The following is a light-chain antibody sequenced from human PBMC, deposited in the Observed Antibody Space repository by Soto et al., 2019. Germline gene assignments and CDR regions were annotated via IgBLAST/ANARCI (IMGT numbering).Light chain of an antibody. CDR1: QSVRSN. CDR2: GPS. Sequence: EMVMTQSPATLSVSPGESATLSCRASQSVRSNLAWYQQRPGQPPRLLIYGPSTRATGIPARFSGSGSETELTLTNRRLQSEDYAVYYCEKYDIWPLTFGGGTKVEIK. V-gene: IGKV3D-15*01. CDR3: EKYDIWPLT. J-gene: IGKJ4*01.